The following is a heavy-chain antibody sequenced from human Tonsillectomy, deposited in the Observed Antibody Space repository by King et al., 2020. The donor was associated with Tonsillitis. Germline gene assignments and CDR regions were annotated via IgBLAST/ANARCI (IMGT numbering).Heavy chain of an antibody. V-gene: IGHV5-51*01. J-gene: IGHJ6*02. CDR1: GYSFTTYC. D-gene: IGHD1-1*01. Sequence: QLVQSGAEVKKPGESLKISCKGSGYSFTTYCIGWVRQMPGKGLEWMGIIYPGDSDTRYSPSFQGQVTISADKSISTAYLQWSSLKASDTAMYYCARLRRRYDYYYYGMDVWGQGTTVTVSS. CDR2: IYPGDSDT. CDR3: ARLRRRYDYYYYGMDV.